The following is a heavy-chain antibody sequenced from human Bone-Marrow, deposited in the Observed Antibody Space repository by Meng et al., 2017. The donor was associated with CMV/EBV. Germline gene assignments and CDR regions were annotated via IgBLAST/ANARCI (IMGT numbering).Heavy chain of an antibody. CDR3: VTDVPVDGRWD. CDR1: GFTFSSYA. V-gene: IGHV3-23*01. D-gene: IGHD3-10*02. Sequence: GGSLRLSCAASGFTFSSYAMSWVRQAPGKGLEWVSAISGSGGSTYYADSVKGRFTISRDNSKNTLYLHMNSLRAEDTAVYYCVTDVPVDGRWDWGQGTLVTVSS. CDR2: ISGSGGST. J-gene: IGHJ4*02.